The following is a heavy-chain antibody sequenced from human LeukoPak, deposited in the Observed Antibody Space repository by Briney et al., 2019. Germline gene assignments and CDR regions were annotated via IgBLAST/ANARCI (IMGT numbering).Heavy chain of an antibody. V-gene: IGHV3-48*01. CDR3: ARESSGVLGFDY. CDR2: ISSSSDII. CDR1: GFTFNNAW. J-gene: IGHJ4*02. Sequence: PGGSLRLSCAVSGFTFNNAWMNWVRQAPGKGLEWISYISSSSDIIYNADSVKGRFTISRDNAKNSLFLQMNSLRAEDTAVYYCARESSGVLGFDYWGQGTLVTVSS. D-gene: IGHD3-10*01.